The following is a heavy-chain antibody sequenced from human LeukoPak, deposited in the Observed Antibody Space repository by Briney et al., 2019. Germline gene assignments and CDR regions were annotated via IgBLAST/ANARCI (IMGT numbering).Heavy chain of an antibody. CDR3: ARANYWYYYMDV. J-gene: IGHJ6*03. CDR2: IYHSGST. Sequence: GSLRLSCAVSGFTFSNYWMHWVRQAPGKGLEWIGSIYHSGSTYYNPSLKSRVTISVDTSKNQFSLKLSSVTAADTAVYYCARANYWYYYMDVWGQGTTVTVSS. D-gene: IGHD2-8*02. CDR1: GFTFSNYW. V-gene: IGHV4-38-2*01.